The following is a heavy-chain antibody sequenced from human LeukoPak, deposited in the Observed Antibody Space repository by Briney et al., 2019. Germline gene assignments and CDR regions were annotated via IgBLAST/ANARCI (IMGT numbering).Heavy chain of an antibody. Sequence: PGGSLRLSCAASGFTFSSYSMNSVRQAPGKGLEWVSSISSSSSYIYYADSVKGRFTISRDNAKNSLYLQMNSLRAEDTAVYYCARAEYYYDSSGCGAFDIWGQGTMVTVSS. CDR2: ISSSSSYI. J-gene: IGHJ3*02. CDR3: ARAEYYYDSSGCGAFDI. V-gene: IGHV3-21*01. D-gene: IGHD3-22*01. CDR1: GFTFSSYS.